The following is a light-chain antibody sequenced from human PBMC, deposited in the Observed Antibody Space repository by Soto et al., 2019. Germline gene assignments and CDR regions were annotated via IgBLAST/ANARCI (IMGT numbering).Light chain of an antibody. V-gene: IGLV2-14*01. CDR1: ISDVGGYNY. CDR2: EVS. Sequence: QSVLTQPASVSGSPGQSITISCTGTISDVGGYNYVSWYQQHPGKAPKLMIYEVSNRPSGVSNRFSGSKSGNTASLTISGLQAEDEADYYCSSYTSSSTLVLGGGTKLTVL. J-gene: IGLJ2*01. CDR3: SSYTSSSTLV.